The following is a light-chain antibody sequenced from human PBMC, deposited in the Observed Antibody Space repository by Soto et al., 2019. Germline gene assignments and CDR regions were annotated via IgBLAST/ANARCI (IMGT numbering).Light chain of an antibody. CDR2: GAS. CDR1: QIVSSSY. V-gene: IGKV3D-20*02. Sequence: EVVLTQSPGTLSLSPGERATLSCRASQIVSSSYLAWYQQKPGQAPRLLIYGASNRATGIPARFSGSGSGTDFTLTISSLEPEDFAVYYCQQRSNWPPARWTFGQGTKVDIK. J-gene: IGKJ1*01. CDR3: QQRSNWPPARWT.